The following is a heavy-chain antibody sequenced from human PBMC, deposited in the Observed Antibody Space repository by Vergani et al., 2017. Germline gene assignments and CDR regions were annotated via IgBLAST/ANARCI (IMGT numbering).Heavy chain of an antibody. CDR1: GGSISSSSYY. CDR3: ARVRRYYDSSGYYRTFDY. CDR2: IYYSGST. J-gene: IGHJ4*02. Sequence: QLQLQESGPGLVKPSETLSLTCTVSGGSISSSSYYWGWIRQPPGKGLEWIGSIYYSGSTYYNPSLTSRVTISVDTSKNQFSLKLSSVTAADTAVYYCARVRRYYDSSGYYRTFDYWGQGTLVTVSS. V-gene: IGHV4-39*07. D-gene: IGHD3-22*01.